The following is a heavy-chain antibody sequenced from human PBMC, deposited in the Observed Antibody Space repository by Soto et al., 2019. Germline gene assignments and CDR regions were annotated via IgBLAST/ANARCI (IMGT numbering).Heavy chain of an antibody. J-gene: IGHJ6*03. D-gene: IGHD3-16*01. V-gene: IGHV4-34*01. Sequence: SEILSLTCAVYGGSFSGYYWSWIRQPPGKGLEWIGEINHSGSTNYNPSLKSRVTISVDTSKNQFSLKLSSVTAADTAVYYCARVRSKVFTLESSYYMDVWGKGSTVTVSS. CDR1: GGSFSGYY. CDR2: INHSGST. CDR3: ARVRSKVFTLESSYYMDV.